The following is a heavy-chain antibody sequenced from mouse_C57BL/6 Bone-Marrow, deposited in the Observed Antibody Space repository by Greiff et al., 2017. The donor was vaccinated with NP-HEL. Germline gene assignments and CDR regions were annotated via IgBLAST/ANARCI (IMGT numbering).Heavy chain of an antibody. CDR3: ARGGGNPFDY. D-gene: IGHD2-1*01. CDR1: GYTFTDYY. Sequence: QVHVKQSGAELVRPGASVKLSCKASGYTFTDYYINWVKQRPGQGLEWIARIYPGSGNTYYNEKFKGKATLTAEKSSSTAYMQLSSLTSEDSAVYFCARGGGNPFDYWGQGTTLTVSS. V-gene: IGHV1-76*01. J-gene: IGHJ2*01. CDR2: IYPGSGNT.